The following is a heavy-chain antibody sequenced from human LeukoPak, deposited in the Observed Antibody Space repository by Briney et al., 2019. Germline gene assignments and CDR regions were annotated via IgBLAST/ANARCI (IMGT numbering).Heavy chain of an antibody. D-gene: IGHD2-2*01. CDR1: GFTVSTNY. CDR3: ARSTSYHFDS. Sequence: PGGSLRLSCAASGFTVSTNYLCWVRQAPGKGLEWVSVIYAGGAAYYADYVKGRFTISRDTSNNTLILQMHSLRVEDTAVYYCARSTSYHFDSWGQGTLVTVSS. V-gene: IGHV3-53*01. CDR2: IYAGGAA. J-gene: IGHJ4*02.